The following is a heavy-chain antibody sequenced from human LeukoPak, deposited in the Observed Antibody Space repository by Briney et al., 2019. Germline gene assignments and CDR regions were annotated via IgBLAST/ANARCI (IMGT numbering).Heavy chain of an antibody. CDR2: IYPGDFDT. Sequence: PGESLKISCKGSGYSFTSYWIGWVRQMPGKGLEWMGIIYPGDFDTRYSPSFQGQVTISADKSISTAYLQWSSLKASDTAMYYCARAHWNDEELWDPSNWFDPWGQGTLVTVSS. D-gene: IGHD1-1*01. CDR1: GYSFTSYW. V-gene: IGHV5-51*01. CDR3: ARAHWNDEELWDPSNWFDP. J-gene: IGHJ5*02.